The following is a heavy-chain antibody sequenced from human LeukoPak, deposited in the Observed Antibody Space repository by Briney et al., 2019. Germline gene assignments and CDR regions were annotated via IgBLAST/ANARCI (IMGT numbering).Heavy chain of an antibody. CDR1: GGSFSGYY. CDR2: INHSGST. J-gene: IGHJ6*03. D-gene: IGHD3-10*01. V-gene: IGHV4-34*01. Sequence: PSETLSLTCAVYGGSFSGYYWSWIRQPPGKGLEWIGEINHSGSTNYNPSLKSRVTISVDTSKNQFSLKLSSVTAADTAVYYCARGPISYYYGSGSYCMDVWGKGTTVTVSS. CDR3: ARGPISYYYGSGSYCMDV.